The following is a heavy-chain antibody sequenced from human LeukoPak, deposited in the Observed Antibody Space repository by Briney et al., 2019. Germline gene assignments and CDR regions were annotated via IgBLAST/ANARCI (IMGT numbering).Heavy chain of an antibody. Sequence: PSQTLSLTCAVSGDSISSGGYSWSWIRQPPGKGLEWIGEINHSGSTNYNPSLKSRVTISVDTSKNQFSLKLSSVTAADTAVYYCASRGYYRDYWGQGTLVTVSS. J-gene: IGHJ4*02. CDR3: ASRGYYRDY. CDR2: INHSGST. D-gene: IGHD3-22*01. V-gene: IGHV4-30-2*01. CDR1: GDSISSGGYS.